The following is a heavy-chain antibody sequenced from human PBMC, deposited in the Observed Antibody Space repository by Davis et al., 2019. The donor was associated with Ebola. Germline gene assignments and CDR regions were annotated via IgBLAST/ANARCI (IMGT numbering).Heavy chain of an antibody. CDR2: IYPGDSDT. Sequence: GESLKISCKGSGYSFTSYWIGWVRQMHGKGLEWMGIIYPGDSDTRYSPSFQGQVTISADKSISTAYLQWSSLKASDTAMYYCARLSANRRPPRGVIWYDYYYGMDVWGQGTTVTVSS. J-gene: IGHJ6*02. CDR3: ARLSANRRPPRGVIWYDYYYGMDV. V-gene: IGHV5-51*01. D-gene: IGHD3-10*01. CDR1: GYSFTSYW.